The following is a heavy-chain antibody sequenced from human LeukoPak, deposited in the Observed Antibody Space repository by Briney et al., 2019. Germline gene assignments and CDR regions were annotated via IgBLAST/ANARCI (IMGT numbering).Heavy chain of an antibody. Sequence: SETLSLTCTVYGKSFSGYYWTCIRQSPGKGLEWIGEINHSGSTNYNPSLKSRVSISIDTSKNHLSLKLNSVTAADTAVYYCARGRVSVTGYYFAMDVWGQGTTATVSS. V-gene: IGHV4-34*01. CDR1: GKSFSGYY. CDR3: ARGRVSVTGYYFAMDV. CDR2: INHSGST. D-gene: IGHD2-21*02. J-gene: IGHJ6*02.